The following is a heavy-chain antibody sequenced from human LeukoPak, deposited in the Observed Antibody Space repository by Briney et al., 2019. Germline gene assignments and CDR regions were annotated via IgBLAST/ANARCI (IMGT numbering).Heavy chain of an antibody. CDR1: GFTFSTYS. Sequence: GGSLRLPCAASGFTFSTYSMTWVRQGPGKGLEGVSSIYPNGGSTFYADSVKGRFTISRDNSKNTLYLQMSSLRTEDTAIYYCAKDVVPDSGWDLDYWGQGTLVTVSS. J-gene: IGHJ4*02. V-gene: IGHV3-23*01. D-gene: IGHD6-19*01. CDR2: IYPNGGST. CDR3: AKDVVPDSGWDLDY.